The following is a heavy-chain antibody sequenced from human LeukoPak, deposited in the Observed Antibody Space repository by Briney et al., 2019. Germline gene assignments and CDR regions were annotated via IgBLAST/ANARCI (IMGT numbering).Heavy chain of an antibody. CDR3: ARESRTVYFDY. Sequence: WETLSLTCTVSGGSIFTYHWSWIRQPPGKGLEWSGYIYYSGSTNYNPSLKSRVTISVDTSKNQFSLKLSSVTAADTAVYYCARESRTVYFDYWGQGTLVTVSS. CDR1: GGSIFTYH. J-gene: IGHJ4*02. CDR2: IYYSGST. V-gene: IGHV4-59*01. D-gene: IGHD4-17*01.